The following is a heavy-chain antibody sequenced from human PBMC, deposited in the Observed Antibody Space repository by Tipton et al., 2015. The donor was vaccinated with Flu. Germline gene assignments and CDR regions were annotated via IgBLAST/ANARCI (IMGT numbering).Heavy chain of an antibody. CDR2: INPNSGGT. D-gene: IGHD3-22*01. CDR1: GYTFSDYY. V-gene: IGHV1-2*02. Sequence: QVQLVQSGAEVKKPGASVKVSCKASGYTFSDYYLHWVRQAPGQGLEWMGWINPNSGGTYFAQSFQGRVTMTIDTSISAAYMELSRLRSDDTAIYFCARIRTSYDDSSGYYPFGYWGQGSLVTVSS. CDR3: ARIRTSYDDSSGYYPFGY. J-gene: IGHJ4*02.